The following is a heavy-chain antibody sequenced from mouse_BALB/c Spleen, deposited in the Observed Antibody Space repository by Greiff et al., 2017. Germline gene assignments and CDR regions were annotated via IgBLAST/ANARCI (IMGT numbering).Heavy chain of an antibody. CDR3: ATSLWLEWYFDV. D-gene: IGHD2-2*01. J-gene: IGHJ1*01. V-gene: IGHV3-2*02. Sequence: EVKLMESGPGLVQPSQSLSLTCTVTGYSITSDYAWNWIRQFPGNKLEWMGYISYSGSTSYNPSLKSRISITRDTSKNQFFLQLNSVTTEDTATYYCATSLWLEWYFDVWGAGTTVTVSS. CDR1: GYSITSDYA. CDR2: ISYSGST.